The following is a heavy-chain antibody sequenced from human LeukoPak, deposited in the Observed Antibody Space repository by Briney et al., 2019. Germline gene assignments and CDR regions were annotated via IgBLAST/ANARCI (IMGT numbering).Heavy chain of an antibody. V-gene: IGHV4-31*03. CDR3: ARGLAMVRGSYRIDY. J-gene: IGHJ4*02. Sequence: SETLSLTRTVSGGSISSGGYYWSWIRQHPGKGLEWIGYIYYSGSTYYNPSLKSRVTISVDTSKNQFSLKLSSVTAADTAVYYCARGLAMVRGSYRIDYWGQGTLVTVSS. D-gene: IGHD3-10*01. CDR1: GGSISSGGYY. CDR2: IYYSGST.